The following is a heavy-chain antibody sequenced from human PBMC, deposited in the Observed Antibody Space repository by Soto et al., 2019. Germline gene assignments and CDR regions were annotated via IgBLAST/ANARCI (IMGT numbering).Heavy chain of an antibody. V-gene: IGHV4-59*08. Sequence: SETLSLTCTVSGGSISSYYWSWIRQPPGKGLEWIGYIYYSGSTNYNPSLKSRVTISVDTSKNQFSLKLSSVTAADTAVYYCARLDFWSGYYLYDYWGQGTLVTVSS. CDR2: IYYSGST. CDR3: ARLDFWSGYYLYDY. CDR1: GGSISSYY. J-gene: IGHJ4*02. D-gene: IGHD3-3*01.